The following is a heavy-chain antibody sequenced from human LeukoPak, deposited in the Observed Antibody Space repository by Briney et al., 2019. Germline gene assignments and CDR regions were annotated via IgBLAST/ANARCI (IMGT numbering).Heavy chain of an antibody. CDR1: GFTFSSYA. J-gene: IGHJ4*02. CDR3: ARSVSSSWIYYFDY. V-gene: IGHV3-30-3*01. Sequence: GGSLRLSCAASGFTFSSYAMHWVRQAPGKGLEWVAVISYDGSNKYYADSVKGRFTISRDNSKNTLYLQMNSLRAEDTAVYYCARSVSSSWIYYFDYWGQGTLVTVSS. CDR2: ISYDGSNK. D-gene: IGHD6-13*01.